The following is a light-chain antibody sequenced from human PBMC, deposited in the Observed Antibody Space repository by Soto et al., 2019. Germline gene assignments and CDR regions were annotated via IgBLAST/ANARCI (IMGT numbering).Light chain of an antibody. CDR3: TSYAGINNLGV. J-gene: IGLJ1*01. CDR1: SSDVGGYDY. Sequence: QSALTQPSSASGSPGQSVTISCTGTSSDVGGYDYVSWYQQHPGKAPKLIISEVTKRPSGVPDRFSGSKSGNTASLTVSGLQAEDEADYYCTSYAGINNLGVFGTGTKLTVL. CDR2: EVT. V-gene: IGLV2-8*01.